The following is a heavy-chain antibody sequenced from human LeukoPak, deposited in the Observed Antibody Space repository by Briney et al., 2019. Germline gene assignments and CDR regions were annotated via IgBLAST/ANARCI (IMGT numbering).Heavy chain of an antibody. CDR1: GFSFSSYT. Sequence: GGSLRLSCAASGFSFSSYTMSWVRQAPGKGLEWVSYIGSSVTTIFYTDSVKGRFTISRDNAKNSLYLQMNSLRAEDTAVYYCAPDTIFGAYWGQGTLVTVSS. V-gene: IGHV3-48*04. CDR2: IGSSVTTI. D-gene: IGHD3-3*01. J-gene: IGHJ4*02. CDR3: APDTIFGAY.